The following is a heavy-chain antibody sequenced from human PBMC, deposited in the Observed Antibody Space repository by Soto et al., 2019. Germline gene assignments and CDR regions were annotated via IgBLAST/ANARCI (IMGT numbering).Heavy chain of an antibody. CDR2: ISNNGGST. CDR1: GFSFSTYA. Sequence: GGSLRLSCSASGFSFSTYAMHWVRQAPEKGLEYVSAISNNGGSTYYADSVKGRFTISRDNSNNMLYLEMNSLRIEDTAVYYCVKCAITGTRGSTCYHWGQGTLVTVSS. CDR3: VKCAITGTRGSTCYH. J-gene: IGHJ5*02. V-gene: IGHV3-64D*06. D-gene: IGHD2-2*01.